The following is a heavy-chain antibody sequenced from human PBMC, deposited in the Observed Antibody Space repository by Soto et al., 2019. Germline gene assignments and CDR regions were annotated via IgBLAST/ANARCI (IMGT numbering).Heavy chain of an antibody. J-gene: IGHJ4*02. V-gene: IGHV3-23*01. CDR2: ISGSGGST. CDR3: ARDLEYGTSSGCFGY. Sequence: AGSLRLSCAASGFTFSSYSMSWVRQAPGKGLEWVSAISGSGGSTYYADSVKRRFTISRDNSKNTLYLQMNSLRAEDTAVYYCARDLEYGTSSGCFGYWGQGTLVNVSS. CDR1: GFTFSSYS. D-gene: IGHD6-6*01.